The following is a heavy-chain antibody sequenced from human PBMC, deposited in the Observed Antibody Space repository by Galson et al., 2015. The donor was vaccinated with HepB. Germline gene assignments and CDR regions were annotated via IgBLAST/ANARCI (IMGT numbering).Heavy chain of an antibody. V-gene: IGHV1-18*04. Sequence: SCKPSGYTFTGYGISWVRQAPGQGLEWMGWISAYNGNTNYAQKLQGRVTMTTDTSTSTAYMELRSLRSDDTAAYYCAGNFRGYSSSWLGYWGQGTLVTVSS. CDR1: GYTFTGYG. J-gene: IGHJ4*02. CDR2: ISAYNGNT. CDR3: AGNFRGYSSSWLGY. D-gene: IGHD6-13*01.